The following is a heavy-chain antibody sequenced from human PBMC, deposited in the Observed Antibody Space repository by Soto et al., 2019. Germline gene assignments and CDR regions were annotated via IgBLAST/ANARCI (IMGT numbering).Heavy chain of an antibody. CDR1: GGTFSSYT. Sequence: SVKVSCKASGGTFSSYTISWVRQAPGQGLEWMGRIIPTLGIANYAQKFQGRVTITADKSTSTAYMELSSLRSEDTAVYYCAREGGKIAAAAKSPPDYWGQGTLVTVSS. CDR3: AREGGKIAAAAKSPPDY. J-gene: IGHJ4*02. CDR2: IIPTLGIA. V-gene: IGHV1-69*04. D-gene: IGHD6-13*01.